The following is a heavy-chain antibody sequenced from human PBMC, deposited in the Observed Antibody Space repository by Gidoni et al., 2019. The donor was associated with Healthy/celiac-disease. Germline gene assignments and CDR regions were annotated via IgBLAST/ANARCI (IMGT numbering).Heavy chain of an antibody. Sequence: EVQLVESGGGLVQPGGSLKLSCAASGFTFSGSAMPWVRQASGKGLEWVGRIRSKANSYATAYAASVKGRFTISRYDSKNTAYLQMNSLKTEDTAVYYCTRRVGATDYWGQGTLVTVSS. CDR2: IRSKANSYAT. CDR3: TRRVGATDY. CDR1: GFTFSGSA. D-gene: IGHD1-26*01. V-gene: IGHV3-73*01. J-gene: IGHJ4*02.